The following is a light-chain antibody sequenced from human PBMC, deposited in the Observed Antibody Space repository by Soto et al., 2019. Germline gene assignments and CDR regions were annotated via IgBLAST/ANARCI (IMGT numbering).Light chain of an antibody. Sequence: QSVLTQPPSVSGAPGQRVTISCTGSSSNIGAGYDVHWYQQLPGTAPKLLIYENINRPSGVPDRFSGSKSGTSASLAITGLQAEDEADYYCQSYASSLSAVVFGGGTKLTVL. CDR1: SSNIGAGYD. V-gene: IGLV1-40*01. CDR2: ENI. J-gene: IGLJ2*01. CDR3: QSYASSLSAVV.